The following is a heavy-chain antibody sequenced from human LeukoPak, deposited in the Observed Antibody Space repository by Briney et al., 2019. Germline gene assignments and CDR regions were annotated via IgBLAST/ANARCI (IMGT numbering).Heavy chain of an antibody. CDR3: AKVGRYYYDSSGYFDY. Sequence: GGSLRLSCAASGFTFSSYAMSWVRQAPGKGLEWVSAISGSGGSTYYADSVKGRFTISRDNSKNTLYLQMNSLRAEDTAVYYCAKVGRYYYDSSGYFDYWGQGTLVTVSS. D-gene: IGHD3-22*01. CDR1: GFTFSSYA. J-gene: IGHJ4*02. CDR2: ISGSGGST. V-gene: IGHV3-23*01.